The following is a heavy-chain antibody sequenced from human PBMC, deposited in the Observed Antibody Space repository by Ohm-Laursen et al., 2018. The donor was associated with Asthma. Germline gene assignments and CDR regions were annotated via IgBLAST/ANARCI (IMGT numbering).Heavy chain of an antibody. D-gene: IGHD3-22*01. Sequence: SLRLSCTASGYTFSRYSIHWVRQVPGKGLEWVASISTASTFIYYADSVRGRFTTSRDNAKNSVYLQMNSLRAEDTAVYYCTRREYSDSRILAFDLWGQGTRVTVSS. V-gene: IGHV3-21*01. CDR1: GYTFSRYS. CDR2: ISTASTFI. J-gene: IGHJ3*01. CDR3: TRREYSDSRILAFDL.